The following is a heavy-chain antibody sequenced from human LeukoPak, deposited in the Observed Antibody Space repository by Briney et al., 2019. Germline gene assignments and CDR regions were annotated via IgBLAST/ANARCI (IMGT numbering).Heavy chain of an antibody. D-gene: IGHD3-16*01. CDR2: IGDAGT. Sequence: GGSLRLSCAASGFTFNDFAMTWVREATGKGLEWVSSIGDAGTYYADSVTGRFTISRDNSKNMLHLQLNSLSAGATAMYYCAKNLGPFDVRGQGTMVTVSS. CDR1: GFTFNDFA. J-gene: IGHJ3*01. V-gene: IGHV3-23*01. CDR3: AKNLGPFDV.